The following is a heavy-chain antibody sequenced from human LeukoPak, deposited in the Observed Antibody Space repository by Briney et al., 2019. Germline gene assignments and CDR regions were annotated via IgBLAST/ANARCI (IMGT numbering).Heavy chain of an antibody. V-gene: IGHV1-46*01. J-gene: IGHJ5*02. D-gene: IGHD2-2*01. Sequence: RASVTVSFKESGYTFTIYYMHWVRQAPGQGVERMGIINPSGGRTSYAQKFQGRVTITRETSTRTDYMEMGSLTSEDTAVYYCARDLVIIPAATGPWFDPWGQGTLVTVSS. CDR1: GYTFTIYY. CDR2: INPSGGRT. CDR3: ARDLVIIPAATGPWFDP.